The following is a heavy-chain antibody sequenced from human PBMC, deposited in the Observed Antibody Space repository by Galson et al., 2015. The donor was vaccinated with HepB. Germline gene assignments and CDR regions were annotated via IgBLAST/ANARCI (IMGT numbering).Heavy chain of an antibody. CDR1: GFKFSIYG. V-gene: IGHV3-7*01. CDR3: ARRAGASGGFSFDY. D-gene: IGHD3-16*01. Sequence: SLRLSCAASGFKFSIYGMEWVRQAPGKGLEWVANIKQDGSEKYYVDSVKGRFTISRDNAKNSLYLQMNSLRPEDTAIYYCARRAGASGGFSFDYWGQGSLVTVSS. J-gene: IGHJ4*02. CDR2: IKQDGSEK.